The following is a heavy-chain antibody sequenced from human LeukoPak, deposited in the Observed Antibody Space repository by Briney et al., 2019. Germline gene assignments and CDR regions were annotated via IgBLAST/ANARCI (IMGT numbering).Heavy chain of an antibody. D-gene: IGHD5-12*01. Sequence: SVKVSCKASGGTFSSYAISWVRQAPGQGLEWMGGIIPIFGTANYAQKFQGRVTITADESTSTAYMELSSLRSEDTAVYYCARDRYKYSGTGGLDYWGQGTLVTVSS. CDR1: GGTFSSYA. J-gene: IGHJ4*02. CDR2: IIPIFGTA. V-gene: IGHV1-69*13. CDR3: ARDRYKYSGTGGLDY.